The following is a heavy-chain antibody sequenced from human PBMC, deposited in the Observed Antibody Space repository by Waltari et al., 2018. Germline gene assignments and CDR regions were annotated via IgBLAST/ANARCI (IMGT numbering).Heavy chain of an antibody. Sequence: QVQLVQSGAEVKKPGASVKVSCKASGYTFTGYYMHWVRQAPGQGLEWVGWINPNSGGTNYAQKFQGWVTMTRNTSISTAYMELSSLRSEDTAVYYCARVVPAAGDAFDIWGQGTMVIVSS. D-gene: IGHD2-2*01. CDR2: INPNSGGT. CDR1: GYTFTGYY. J-gene: IGHJ3*02. V-gene: IGHV1-2*04. CDR3: ARVVPAAGDAFDI.